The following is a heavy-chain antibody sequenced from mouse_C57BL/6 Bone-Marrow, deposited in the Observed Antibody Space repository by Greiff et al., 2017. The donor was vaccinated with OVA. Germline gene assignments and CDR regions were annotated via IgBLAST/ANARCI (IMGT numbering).Heavy chain of an antibody. CDR1: GYSITSGYY. V-gene: IGHV3-6*01. CDR3: SYGRAMDY. J-gene: IGHJ4*01. D-gene: IGHD1-1*01. CDR2: ISYDGSN. Sequence: DVKLQESGPGLVKPSQSLSLTCSVTGYSITSGYYWNWIRQFPGNKLEWMGYISYDGSNNYNPSLKNRISITRDTSKNQFFLKLNSVTTEDTATYYCSYGRAMDYWGQGTSVTVSS.